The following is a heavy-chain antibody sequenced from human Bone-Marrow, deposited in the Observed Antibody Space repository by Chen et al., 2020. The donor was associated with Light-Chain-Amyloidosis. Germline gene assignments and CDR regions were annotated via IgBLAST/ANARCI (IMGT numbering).Heavy chain of an antibody. V-gene: IGHV5-51*01. CDR1: GYTFPNYW. D-gene: IGHD5-12*01. CDR2: IYPDDSEA. Sequence: EVQLEQSGPEVKKPGESLKISCKGSGYTFPNYWIGWVRQMPGKGLAWMGVIYPDDSEARYSPSLEGQVTISADKSITTAYLQWRSLKASDTAMYYCARRRDGYNFDYWGQGTLVTVSS. CDR3: ARRRDGYNFDY. J-gene: IGHJ4*02.